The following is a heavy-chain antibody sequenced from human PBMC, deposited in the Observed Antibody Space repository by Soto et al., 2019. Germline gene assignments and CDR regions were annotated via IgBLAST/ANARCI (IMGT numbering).Heavy chain of an antibody. D-gene: IGHD5-18*01. V-gene: IGHV1-2*02. CDR3: ARDRGYSDGIRRNYYGMDV. Sequence: ASVKVSCKASGYTFTGYYMHWVRQAPGQGLEWMGWINPNSGGTNYAQKFQGRVTMTRDTSISTAYMELSRLRSDDTAVYYCARDRGYSDGIRRNYYGMDVWGQGTTVTVSS. CDR1: GYTFTGYY. CDR2: INPNSGGT. J-gene: IGHJ6*02.